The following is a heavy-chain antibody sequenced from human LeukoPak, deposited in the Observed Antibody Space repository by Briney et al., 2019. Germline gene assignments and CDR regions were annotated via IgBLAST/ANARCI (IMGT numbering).Heavy chain of an antibody. D-gene: IGHD4-23*01. CDR3: ATPAGGIFS. CDR1: GFTFDDYA. CDR2: ISWNSGSI. V-gene: IGHV3-9*01. J-gene: IGHJ4*02. Sequence: PGGSLRLSCAASGFTFDDYAMHWVRQAPGKGLEWVSGISWNSGSIGYADSVKGRFTISIDNAKNSLYLQMNSLRAEDTALYYCATPAGGIFSWGQGTLVTVSS.